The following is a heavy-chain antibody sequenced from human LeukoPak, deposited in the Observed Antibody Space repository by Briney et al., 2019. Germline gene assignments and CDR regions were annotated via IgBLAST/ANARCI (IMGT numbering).Heavy chain of an antibody. CDR2: IRNKANNYAT. J-gene: IGHJ6*02. V-gene: IGHV3-73*01. CDR1: GFTFSDST. D-gene: IGHD1-26*01. Sequence: GGSLRLSCAASGFTFSDSTMHWVRQASGKGLEWVGRIRNKANNYATAYATSVKGRFTLSRDDSKNTAYLQMNSLKTEDTALYYCVRGAASGSYYGLGVGGQGATVPVSS. CDR3: VRGAASGSYYGLGV.